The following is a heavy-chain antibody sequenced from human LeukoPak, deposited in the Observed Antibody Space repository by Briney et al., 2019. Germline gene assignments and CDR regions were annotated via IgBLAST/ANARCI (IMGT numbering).Heavy chain of an antibody. CDR3: ARVDYEAYNWFDP. D-gene: IGHD4-17*01. Sequence: SETLSLTCAVSGYSISSGYYWGWIRQPPGKGLEWIGSIYRSGSTYYNPSLKSRVTISVDTSKNQFSLKLSSVTAADTAVYYCARVDYEAYNWFDPWGQGTLVTVSS. CDR1: GYSISSGYY. CDR2: IYRSGST. V-gene: IGHV4-38-2*01. J-gene: IGHJ5*02.